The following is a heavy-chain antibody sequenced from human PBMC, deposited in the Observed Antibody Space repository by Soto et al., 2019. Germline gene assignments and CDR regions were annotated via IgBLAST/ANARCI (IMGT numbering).Heavy chain of an antibody. V-gene: IGHV4-59*08. D-gene: IGHD5-12*01. J-gene: IGHJ6*02. CDR2: VYYTGDT. CDR1: SGPSRSHN. CDR3: VRQGIDYLHGLVDV. Sequence: QVQVQQSGPGLVKPSETLSLTCTVSSGPSRSHNWGWIRQPPGWGLEWIGYVYYTGDTSYNPSLKSRVTISADTSTNHISLTLRSVTAADTAVYYCVRQGIDYLHGLVDVWGQGTTVSVSS.